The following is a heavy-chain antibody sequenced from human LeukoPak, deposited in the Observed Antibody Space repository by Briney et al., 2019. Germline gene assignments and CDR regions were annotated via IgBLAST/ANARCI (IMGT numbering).Heavy chain of an antibody. V-gene: IGHV3-48*03. CDR1: GFTFSSYG. Sequence: PGGSLRLSCAASGFTFSSYGMNWVRQAPGKGLEWVSFISSGDSTIYYADSVKGRFTISRDNAKNSLYLQMNSLRAEDTAVYYCARGIAPTYGDYTWYWGQGTLVTVSS. J-gene: IGHJ4*02. CDR2: ISSGDSTI. CDR3: ARGIAPTYGDYTWY. D-gene: IGHD4-17*01.